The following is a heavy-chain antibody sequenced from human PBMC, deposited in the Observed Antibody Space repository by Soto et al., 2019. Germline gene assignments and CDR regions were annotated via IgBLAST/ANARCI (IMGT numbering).Heavy chain of an antibody. CDR3: ASKAACGGDCYAVDS. Sequence: QVYLVQSGAEVKKPGSSVKISCKASGGIFSSNTINWVRQVAGQGLEWMGGIIPLFGTANYAEKFQGRVTITADKATKTEYMELTSLRSEDTAVYYCASKAACGGDCYAVDSWGQGTLVTVSS. V-gene: IGHV1-69*06. CDR2: IIPLFGTA. J-gene: IGHJ4*02. CDR1: GGIFSSNT. D-gene: IGHD2-21*02.